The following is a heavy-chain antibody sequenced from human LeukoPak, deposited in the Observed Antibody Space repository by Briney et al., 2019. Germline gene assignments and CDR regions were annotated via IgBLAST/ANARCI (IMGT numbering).Heavy chain of an antibody. J-gene: IGHJ4*02. CDR2: IIGSGGST. D-gene: IGHD6-19*01. CDR1: GFTFSSYA. V-gene: IGHV3-23*01. CDR3: ARDRSSGWYPFDY. Sequence: GGSLRLSCGASGFTFSSYAMSWVRQAPGKGLEWVSAIIGSGGSTYYADSVKGRFTLSRDNSKNTLYLQMNSLRVEDTAVFYCARDRSSGWYPFDYWGQGTLVTVSS.